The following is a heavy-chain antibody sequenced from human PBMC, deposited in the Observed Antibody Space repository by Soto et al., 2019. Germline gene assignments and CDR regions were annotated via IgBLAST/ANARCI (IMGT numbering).Heavy chain of an antibody. CDR1: GLTFKNYA. CDR2: ISTGGDTT. J-gene: IGHJ4*02. CDR3: AKRFSGGWYNFDF. V-gene: IGHV3-23*01. D-gene: IGHD6-19*01. Sequence: TGGSLRLSCVVSGLTFKNYAMTWVRQAPGKGLEWVSVISTGGDTTLYADSVKGRFTISRDNSKNTLYLDMSSLRAEDSAVYYCAKRFSGGWYNFDFWGQGTLVTVSS.